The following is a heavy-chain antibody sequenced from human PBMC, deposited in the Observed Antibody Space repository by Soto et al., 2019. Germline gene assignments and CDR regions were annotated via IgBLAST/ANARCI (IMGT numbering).Heavy chain of an antibody. CDR1: GFTFSAFG. CDR3: AKTITTFVGSSTGRGALLDY. CDR2: ISNDGNHE. Sequence: QVQLVESGGGVVQPGRSLRLSCAASGFTFSAFGMHWVRQAPGKGLEWVAVISNDGNHEYYADSVKGRFSISRDNSKNTFYLQMNSLSSEDTAVYFCAKTITTFVGSSTGRGALLDYWGQGILVTVSS. D-gene: IGHD5-12*01. V-gene: IGHV3-30*18. J-gene: IGHJ4*02.